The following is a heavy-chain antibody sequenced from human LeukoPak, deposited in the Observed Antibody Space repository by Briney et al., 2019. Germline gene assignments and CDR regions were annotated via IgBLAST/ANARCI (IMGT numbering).Heavy chain of an antibody. Sequence: PSETLSLTCAVYGGSFSGYYWSWIRQPPGKGLEWIGGINHSGSTNYNPSLKSRVTISVDTSKNQFSLKLSSVTAADTAVYYCARAAIAVAGQSFDYWGQGTLVTVSS. V-gene: IGHV4-34*01. CDR3: ARAAIAVAGQSFDY. J-gene: IGHJ4*02. CDR2: INHSGST. D-gene: IGHD6-19*01. CDR1: GGSFSGYY.